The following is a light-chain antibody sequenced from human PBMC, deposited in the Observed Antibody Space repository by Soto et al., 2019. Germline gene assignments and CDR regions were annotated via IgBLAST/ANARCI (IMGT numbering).Light chain of an antibody. CDR3: QKYNNWPPIT. CDR2: GAS. Sequence: ETVMTQSPATLSVSPGERATLSCRASQSVSSNLDWYQQSPGQAPRLLISGASTRATGVPARFSGSGSGTEFTLTISSQQSEDFAVYYCQKYNNWPPITFGQGTKLEIK. CDR1: QSVSSN. V-gene: IGKV3-15*01. J-gene: IGKJ2*01.